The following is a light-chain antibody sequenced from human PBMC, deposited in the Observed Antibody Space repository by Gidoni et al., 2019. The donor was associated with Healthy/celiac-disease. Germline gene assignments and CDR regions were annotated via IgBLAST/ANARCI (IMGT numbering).Light chain of an antibody. V-gene: IGKV1-39*01. J-gene: IGKJ2*01. CDR2: AAS. CDR3: QQSYSTPMYT. Sequence: DIQMTQSPSSLSASVGDRVTITCQASQSISSYLNWYQQKPGKAPKLLIYAASSLQSGVPSRVSGSGSGTDFTLTISSLQPEDFATYYCQQSYSTPMYTFGQGTKLEIK. CDR1: QSISSY.